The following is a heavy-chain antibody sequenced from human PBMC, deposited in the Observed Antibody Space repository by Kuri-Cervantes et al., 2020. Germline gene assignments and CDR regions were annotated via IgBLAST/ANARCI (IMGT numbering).Heavy chain of an antibody. Sequence: ASVKVSCKASGYTFTSYAMHWVRQAPGQRLEWMGWSNAGNGNTKYSQELQGRVTITADESTSTAYMELSSLRSEDTAVYYCARGAFHSSSWHKSDDAFDILGQGTMVTVSS. D-gene: IGHD6-13*01. CDR1: GYTFTSYA. CDR2: SNAGNGNT. V-gene: IGHV1-3*02. CDR3: ARGAFHSSSWHKSDDAFDI. J-gene: IGHJ3*02.